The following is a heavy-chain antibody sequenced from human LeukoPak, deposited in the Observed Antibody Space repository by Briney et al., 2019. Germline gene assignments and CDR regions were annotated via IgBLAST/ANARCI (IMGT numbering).Heavy chain of an antibody. J-gene: IGHJ6*03. CDR3: ARDPYSGNYGAYYYYYMDV. CDR1: GFTFNNYN. Sequence: GGSLRLSCAASGFTFNNYNMNWVRQAPGKGLEWVSSITSSSTYIYYADSVKGRFTISRDSAKNSLYLQMNSLRPEDTAVYYCARDPYSGNYGAYYYYYMDVWGKGTTVTISS. D-gene: IGHD1-26*01. CDR2: ITSSSTYI. V-gene: IGHV3-21*01.